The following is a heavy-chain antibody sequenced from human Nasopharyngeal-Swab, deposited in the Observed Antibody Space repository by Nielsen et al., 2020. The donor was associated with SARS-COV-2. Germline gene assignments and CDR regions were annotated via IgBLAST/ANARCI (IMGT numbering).Heavy chain of an antibody. D-gene: IGHD3-3*01. V-gene: IGHV3-21*01. CDR3: TRDGLDYDFWSAYFMDV. J-gene: IGHJ6*01. CDR2: ISSSSSYI. CDR1: GFTVNNYY. Sequence: GGSLRLSCAASGFTVNNYYFNWVRQAPGKGLEWVSSISSSSSYIYYADSVKGRFTISRDNAKNSLYLQMNSLRAEDTAVYYCTRDGLDYDFWSAYFMDVWGQGTTVTVSS.